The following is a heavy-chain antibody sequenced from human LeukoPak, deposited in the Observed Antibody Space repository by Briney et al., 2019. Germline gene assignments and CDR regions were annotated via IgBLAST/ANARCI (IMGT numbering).Heavy chain of an antibody. CDR2: IKQDGSEK. D-gene: IGHD2-21*01. V-gene: IGHV3-7*01. CDR3: ARDSPNDGILWWSIDY. CDR1: GFTFSSYW. Sequence: SGGSLRLSCAASGFTFSSYWMSWVRQAPGKGLEWVANIKQDGSEKYYVDSVKGRFTISRDNAKNSLFLQMNSLRAEDTAVYYCARDSPNDGILWWSIDYWGQGTLVTVSS. J-gene: IGHJ4*02.